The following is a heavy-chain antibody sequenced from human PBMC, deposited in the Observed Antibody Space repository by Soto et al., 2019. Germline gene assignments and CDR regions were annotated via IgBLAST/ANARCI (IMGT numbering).Heavy chain of an antibody. CDR1: GFTFSSYA. J-gene: IGHJ4*02. D-gene: IGHD6-13*01. CDR3: ARRSSSWYFDY. V-gene: IGHV3-23*01. CDR2: ISGSGGSK. Sequence: EVQLLESGGGLVQPGGSLRLSCAASGFTFSSYAMNWVRQAPGKGLEWVSVISGSGGSKYYADSVKGRFTISRDNSRNTLYLQMNILRAEDTAVYYCARRSSSWYFDYWGQGTLVTVSS.